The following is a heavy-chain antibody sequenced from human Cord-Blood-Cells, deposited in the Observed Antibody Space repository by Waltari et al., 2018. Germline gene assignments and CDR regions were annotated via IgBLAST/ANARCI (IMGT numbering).Heavy chain of an antibody. CDR3: ARDRDNFEDAFDI. Sequence: QVQLVQSGAAGKKPGASVKVSCKASGYTLTGSYMHWVRQAPGQGLEWMGWINPNSGGTNYAQKFQGRVTMTRDTSISTAYMELSRLRADDTAVYYCARDRDNFEDAFDIWGQGTMVTVSS. D-gene: IGHD1-20*01. CDR2: INPNSGGT. CDR1: GYTLTGSY. J-gene: IGHJ3*02. V-gene: IGHV1-2*02.